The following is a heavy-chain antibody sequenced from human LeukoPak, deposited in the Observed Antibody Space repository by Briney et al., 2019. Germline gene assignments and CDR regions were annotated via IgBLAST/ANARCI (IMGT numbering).Heavy chain of an antibody. J-gene: IGHJ1*01. CDR2: ITGSGDKT. D-gene: IGHD1-26*01. V-gene: IGHV3-23*01. Sequence: PGGSLRLSCAASGFTFSAYSMNWVRQAPGRGLEWVSGITGSGDKTYYADSVKGRFTISRDNSKNTLSLQMNSLGTEDTAVYYCAWRIPPEVGASLAWGQGTLVTVSS. CDR1: GFTFSAYS. CDR3: AWRIPPEVGASLA.